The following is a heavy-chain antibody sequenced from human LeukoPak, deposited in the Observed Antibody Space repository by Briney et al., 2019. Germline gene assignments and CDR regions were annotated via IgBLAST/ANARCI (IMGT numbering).Heavy chain of an antibody. CDR3: ARLATGSIVGAYFFDY. Sequence: PSETLSLTCTVSGGSISSGSYYWSWIRQPAGKGLEWIGRIYTSGSTNYNPSLKSPVTISVDTTKNQFSLKLHSVTAADTAVYYCARLATGSIVGAYFFDYWGQGTLVTVSS. J-gene: IGHJ4*02. D-gene: IGHD1-26*01. V-gene: IGHV4-61*02. CDR1: GGSISSGSYY. CDR2: IYTSGST.